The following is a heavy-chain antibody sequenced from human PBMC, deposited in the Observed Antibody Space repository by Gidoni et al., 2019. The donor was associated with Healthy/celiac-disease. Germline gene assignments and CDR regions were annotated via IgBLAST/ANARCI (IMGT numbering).Heavy chain of an antibody. D-gene: IGHD1-26*01. Sequence: QITLKESGPTLVKPTQTLTLTCTFSGFSLSTSGVGVGWIRQPPGKALEWLALIYWNDDKRYSPSLKSRSTITKDTSKNQVVIKMTNMDPVDTATYYCAHRRGGSYVGHDAFDIWGQGTMVTVSS. CDR1: GFSLSTSGVG. V-gene: IGHV2-5*01. J-gene: IGHJ3*02. CDR3: AHRRGGSYVGHDAFDI. CDR2: IYWNDDK.